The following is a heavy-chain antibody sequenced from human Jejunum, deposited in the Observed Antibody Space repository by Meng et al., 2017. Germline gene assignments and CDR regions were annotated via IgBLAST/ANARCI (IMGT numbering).Heavy chain of an antibody. J-gene: IGHJ3*02. V-gene: IGHV3-49*03. D-gene: IGHD3-16*01. CDR1: EFTFGDDT. CDR3: TRDSWGHMPPDSFDI. Sequence: GESLKISCTASEFTFGDDTMSWFRQAPGKGLEWVGFIRSKLYGGTSEYAASVKGRFTISRDDSRSIAYLQMNSLKTEDTGVYYCTRDSWGHMPPDSFDIWGQGTGVT. CDR2: IRSKLYGGTS.